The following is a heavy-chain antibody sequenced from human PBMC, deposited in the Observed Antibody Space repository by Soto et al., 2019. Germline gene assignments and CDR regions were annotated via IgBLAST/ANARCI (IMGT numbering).Heavy chain of an antibody. CDR2: IYYSGST. V-gene: IGHV4-39*01. CDR3: ARGYCSGGSCYSPGYYYYGMDV. D-gene: IGHD2-15*01. J-gene: IGHJ6*02. Sequence: PAETLSLTCTVSGGSISSSSYYWGWIRQPPGEGLEGIGSIYYSGSTYYNPSLKRRVTISVDTSKNQFSLKLSSVTAADPAVYYCARGYCSGGSCYSPGYYYYGMDVWGQGTTVTVSS. CDR1: GGSISSSSYY.